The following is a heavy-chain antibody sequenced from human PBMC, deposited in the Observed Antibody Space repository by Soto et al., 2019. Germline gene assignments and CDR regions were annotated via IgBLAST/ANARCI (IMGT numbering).Heavy chain of an antibody. CDR3: ARDPFYGWFDS. V-gene: IGHV1-8*01. Sequence: QVQLVQSGAEVRKPGASVKVSCKASGHTLASYDINWVRQATGQGLEWMGWMTPDSGDTGYAQKFQGRVTMPWDTSIKTAYMELSSLRSADTAVYYCARDPFYGWFDSWGQGTLVTVSS. CDR1: GHTLASYD. J-gene: IGHJ5*01. D-gene: IGHD3-16*01. CDR2: MTPDSGDT.